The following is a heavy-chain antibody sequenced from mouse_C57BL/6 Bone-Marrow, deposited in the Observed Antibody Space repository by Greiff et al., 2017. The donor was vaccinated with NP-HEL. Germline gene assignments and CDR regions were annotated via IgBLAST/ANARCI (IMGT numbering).Heavy chain of an antibody. CDR2: ISSGGSYT. CDR1: GFTFSSYG. CDR3: ARQGYDGLDY. Sequence: EVHLVESGGDLVKPGGSLKLSCAASGFTFSSYGMSWVRQTPDKRLEWVATISSGGSYTYYPDSVKGRFTISRDNAKNTLYLQMSSLKSEDTAMYYCARQGYDGLDYWGQGTTLTVSS. J-gene: IGHJ2*01. D-gene: IGHD2-14*01. V-gene: IGHV5-6*01.